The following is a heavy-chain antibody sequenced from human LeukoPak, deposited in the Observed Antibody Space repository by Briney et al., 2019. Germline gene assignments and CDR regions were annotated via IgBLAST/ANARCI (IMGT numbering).Heavy chain of an antibody. J-gene: IGHJ3*02. V-gene: IGHV4-61*01. CDR2: IYYSGST. CDR3: ARDYCSSTSCNTFDI. D-gene: IGHD2-2*01. CDR1: GGSVSSGSYY. Sequence: SESLSLTCTVSGGSVSSGSYYWSWIRQPPGKGLEWFGYIYYSGSTNYNPSLKSRVTISVDTSKNQFSLKLSSVTAADTAVYYCARDYCSSTSCNTFDIWGQGAMVTVSS.